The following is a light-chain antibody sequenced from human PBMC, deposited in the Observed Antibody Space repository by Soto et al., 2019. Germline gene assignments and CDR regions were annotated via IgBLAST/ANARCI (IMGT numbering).Light chain of an antibody. J-gene: IGLJ2*01. CDR1: SSDVGSYKF. CDR2: EGS. Sequence: QSVLNQPASVSGSPGQSITISCTGTSSDVGSYKFVSWYQQHPVKAPKLMIYEGSKRPSGVSNRFSGSKSGNTASLTISGLQAEDEADYYCCSYAGSSTSVFGGGTKVTVL. V-gene: IGLV2-23*01. CDR3: CSYAGSSTSV.